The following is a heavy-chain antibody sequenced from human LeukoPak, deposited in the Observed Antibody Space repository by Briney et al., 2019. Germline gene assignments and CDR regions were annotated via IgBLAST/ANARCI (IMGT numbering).Heavy chain of an antibody. D-gene: IGHD5-24*01. V-gene: IGHV3-74*01. J-gene: IGHJ6*02. Sequence: GRSLRLSCAASGNYWMHWVRQAPGKGLVWVSHINSDGSWTSYADSVKGRFTISRDNSKNTLYLQMNSLRAEDTAVFYCAREASDGGYYYYGMDVWGQGTTVTVSS. CDR1: GNYW. CDR2: INSDGSWT. CDR3: AREASDGGYYYYGMDV.